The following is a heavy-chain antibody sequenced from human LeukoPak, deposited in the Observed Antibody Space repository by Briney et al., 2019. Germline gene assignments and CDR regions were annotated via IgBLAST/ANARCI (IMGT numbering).Heavy chain of an antibody. J-gene: IGHJ4*02. D-gene: IGHD3-22*01. CDR1: GFTFSSYS. CDR2: ISSSSSYI. CDR3: ARYYYDSSGYYPLDY. Sequence: GGSLRLSCAASGFTFSSYSMNWVRQAPGKGLEWVSSISSSSSYIYYADSVKGRFTISRDNAKNSLYLQMNSLRDEDTAVYYCARYYYDSSGYYPLDYWGQGTLVTVSS. V-gene: IGHV3-21*01.